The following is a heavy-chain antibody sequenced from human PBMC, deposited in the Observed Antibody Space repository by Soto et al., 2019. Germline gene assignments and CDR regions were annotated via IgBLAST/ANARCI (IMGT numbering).Heavy chain of an antibody. CDR1: GGSISGSY. J-gene: IGHJ4*02. V-gene: IGHV4-59*01. CDR3: GRSVAGPGADMDD. CDR2: VYYTGST. Sequence: PEETLSLTCSVSGGSISGSYWSWIRQSPGKGLEWLGYVYYTGSTNYSPSLRSRVSISVDTSKNEFSLRLSSVTAADTAVYFCGRSVAGPGADMDDGGQGNQVTVSS. D-gene: IGHD2-8*02.